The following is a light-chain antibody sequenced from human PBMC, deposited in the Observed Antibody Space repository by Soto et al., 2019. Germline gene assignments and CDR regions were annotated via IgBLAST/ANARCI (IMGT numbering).Light chain of an antibody. CDR3: QQYGSSPLYT. CDR1: QSVSSSY. CDR2: GAS. J-gene: IGKJ2*01. V-gene: IGKV3-20*01. Sequence: EIVLTQSPGTLSLSPGERATLSCRASQSVSSSYLAWYQQKPGQAPRLLIYGASSRATGIPDRFSGSGSGTDFTLTISRLEPEDCALYYCQQYGSSPLYTFGQGTKLEIK.